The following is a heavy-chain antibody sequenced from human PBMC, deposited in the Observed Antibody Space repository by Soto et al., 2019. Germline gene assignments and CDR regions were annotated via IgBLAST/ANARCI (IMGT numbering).Heavy chain of an antibody. CDR3: ARLRNGYIDY. Sequence: QLQLQESGPGLVKPSETLSLTCTVSGGSISGSSYYWGWIRQPPGKGLEWIGSIYYSGSTYYNPSLKSRVTISVDTSKNQFSLKLSSVTAADTAVYYCARLRNGYIDYWGQGTLVTVSS. D-gene: IGHD2-8*01. V-gene: IGHV4-39*01. CDR2: IYYSGST. CDR1: GGSISGSSYY. J-gene: IGHJ4*02.